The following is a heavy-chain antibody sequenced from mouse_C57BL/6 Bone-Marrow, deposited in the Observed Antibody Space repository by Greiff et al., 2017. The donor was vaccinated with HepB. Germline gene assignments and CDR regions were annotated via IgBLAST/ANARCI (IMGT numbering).Heavy chain of an antibody. Sequence: EVKVVESGAELVRPGASVKLSCTASGFNIKDDYMHWVKQRPEQGLEWIGWIDPENGDTEYASKFQGKATITADTSSNTAYLQLSSLTSEDTAVYYCTNFPITTVVATNWYFDVWGTGTTVTVSS. CDR3: TNFPITTVVATNWYFDV. V-gene: IGHV14-4*01. D-gene: IGHD1-1*01. CDR2: IDPENGDT. CDR1: GFNIKDDY. J-gene: IGHJ1*03.